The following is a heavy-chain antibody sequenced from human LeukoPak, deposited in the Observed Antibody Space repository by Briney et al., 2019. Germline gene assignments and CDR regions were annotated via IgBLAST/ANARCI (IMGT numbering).Heavy chain of an antibody. V-gene: IGHV3-7*03. CDR3: ARDNGGWFDS. CDR1: EFIFSDYW. CDR2: IKQGGSEE. J-gene: IGHJ5*01. D-gene: IGHD3-10*01. Sequence: GGSLRLSCVASEFIFSDYWMSWVRQAPGKGLEWVANIKQGGSEEKYVGSVKGRIAISRDDAKSTLYLQMDSLSGDDTAVYYCARDNGGWFDSWGRGTLVTVSS.